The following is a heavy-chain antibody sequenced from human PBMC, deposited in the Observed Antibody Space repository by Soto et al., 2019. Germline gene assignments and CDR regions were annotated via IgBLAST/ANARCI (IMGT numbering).Heavy chain of an antibody. CDR3: VKDLSALVRGVIPTGMDV. CDR2: ISDIGTT. CDR1: GFLFSRYA. J-gene: IGHJ6*02. D-gene: IGHD3-10*01. Sequence: GGSLRLSCEASGFLFSRYAMSWVRQAPGKGLGWVSVISDIGTTYYADFLKGRFTVSRDNSKNTLYLQMNSLRADDTAIYYCVKDLSALVRGVIPTGMDVWGQGTTVTVSS. V-gene: IGHV3-23*01.